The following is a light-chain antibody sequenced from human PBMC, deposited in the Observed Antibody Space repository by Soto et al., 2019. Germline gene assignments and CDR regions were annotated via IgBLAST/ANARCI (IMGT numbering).Light chain of an antibody. Sequence: SYELTQAPSVSVSPGQTARITCFGDKLGDKYACWYQQKPGQSPVVVIYHDTKRPSGIPDRFSGSNSGNTATLTISGTQAMDEADYYCQAWDSSTVVFGGGTKLTVL. CDR1: KLGDKY. CDR3: QAWDSSTVV. J-gene: IGLJ2*01. V-gene: IGLV3-1*01. CDR2: HDT.